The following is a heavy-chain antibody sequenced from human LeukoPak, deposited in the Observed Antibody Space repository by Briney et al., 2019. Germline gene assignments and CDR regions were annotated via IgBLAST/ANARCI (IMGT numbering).Heavy chain of an antibody. D-gene: IGHD1-26*01. CDR2: ISSAGNYI. Sequence: GGSLRLSCAASGFTFSSYGMHWVRQAPGKGLEWVSSISSAGNYIYYAESLKGRFTISRDNANNSLSLQMNSLRAEDTAVYYCARWVNSGSYKLFYGLDVWGRGTTVTVSS. CDR1: GFTFSSYG. J-gene: IGHJ6*02. V-gene: IGHV3-21*01. CDR3: ARWVNSGSYKLFYGLDV.